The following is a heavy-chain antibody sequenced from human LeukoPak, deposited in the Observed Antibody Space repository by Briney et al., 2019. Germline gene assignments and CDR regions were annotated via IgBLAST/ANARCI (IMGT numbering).Heavy chain of an antibody. J-gene: IGHJ6*03. Sequence: SETLSLTCTVSGGSISSYYWSWIRQPPGKGLEWIGYIYYSGSTNYNPSLKSRVTISVDTSKNQFSLKLSSVTAADTAVYYCAGGGTRGGYYYCYMDVWGKGTTVTVSS. CDR3: AGGGTRGGYYYCYMDV. CDR2: IYYSGST. V-gene: IGHV4-59*01. CDR1: GGSISSYY. D-gene: IGHD3-16*01.